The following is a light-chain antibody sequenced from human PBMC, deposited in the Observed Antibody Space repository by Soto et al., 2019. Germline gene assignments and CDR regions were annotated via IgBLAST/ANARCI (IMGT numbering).Light chain of an antibody. J-gene: IGKJ1*01. CDR3: QQYGSSPWT. CDR1: QSVSSSY. CDR2: GAS. V-gene: IGKV3-20*01. Sequence: EIVFTQAPGTLSLSPGERATLSCRASQSVSSSYLAWYQQKPGQAPRPLIYGASSRAIGIPDRVSGSGSGTDFTLTISRLEPEDFAVYYCQQYGSSPWTFGQGTKV.